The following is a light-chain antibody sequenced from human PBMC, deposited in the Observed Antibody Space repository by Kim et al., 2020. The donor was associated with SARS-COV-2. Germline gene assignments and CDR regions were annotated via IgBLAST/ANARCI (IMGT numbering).Light chain of an antibody. CDR1: VLSRTY. J-gene: IGLJ3*02. CDR3: SSAADNSVWM. Sequence: VSPGQTARITCSGDVLSRTYSRWLPQKPGQAPLVVIYKDTERPSGISERFSGSNSGTTVTLTISGAQVEDEADYYCSSAADNSVWMFGGGTKLTVL. CDR2: KDT. V-gene: IGLV3-27*01.